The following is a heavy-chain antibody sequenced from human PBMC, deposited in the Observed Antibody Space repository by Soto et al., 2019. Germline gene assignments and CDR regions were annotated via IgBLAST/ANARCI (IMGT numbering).Heavy chain of an antibody. D-gene: IGHD3-10*01. CDR1: GGSISSYY. Sequence: SETLSLTCTVSGGSISSYYRSWIRQPPGKGLEWIGYIYYSGSTNYTPSLKSRVTISVDTSKNQFSLKLSSVTAADTAVYYCARHKSSTMVRGVIIPPGRFDPWGQGTLVTVSS. J-gene: IGHJ5*02. V-gene: IGHV4-59*08. CDR2: IYYSGST. CDR3: ARHKSSTMVRGVIIPPGRFDP.